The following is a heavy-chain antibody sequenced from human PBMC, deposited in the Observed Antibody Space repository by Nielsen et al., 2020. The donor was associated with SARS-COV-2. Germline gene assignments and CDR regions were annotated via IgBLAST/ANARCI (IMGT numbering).Heavy chain of an antibody. Sequence: ASVKVSCKASGYTFTSYGISWVRQAPGQGLEWMGWISAYNGNTNYAQKLQGRVTMTTDTSTSTAYMELRSLRSDDTAVYYCAREGKGDYDFWSGSSYYYYGMDVWGQGTTVTVSS. CDR3: AREGKGDYDFWSGSSYYYYGMDV. D-gene: IGHD3-3*01. CDR1: GYTFTSYG. CDR2: ISAYNGNT. V-gene: IGHV1-18*01. J-gene: IGHJ6*02.